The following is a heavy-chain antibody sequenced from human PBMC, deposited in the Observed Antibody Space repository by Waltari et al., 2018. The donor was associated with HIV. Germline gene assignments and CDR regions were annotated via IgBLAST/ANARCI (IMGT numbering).Heavy chain of an antibody. CDR1: GFIVSSNY. CDR2: IYSEGST. J-gene: IGHJ6*02. Sequence: EVQLVESGGGLIQPGGSLRLSCAASGFIVSSNYMSWVRQAPGKGLEWVSVIYSEGSTHDADSVKGRCTISSDNSKSTLYLQMNSLRAGDTAVYYCARSSSEYLDYYYHAMDVWGQGTTVTVSS. V-gene: IGHV3-53*01. CDR3: ARSSSEYLDYYYHAMDV. D-gene: IGHD2-2*01.